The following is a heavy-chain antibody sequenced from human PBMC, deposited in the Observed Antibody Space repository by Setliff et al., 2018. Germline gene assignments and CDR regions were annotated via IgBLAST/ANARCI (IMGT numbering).Heavy chain of an antibody. CDR3: ARGGTFRYFDF. D-gene: IGHD5-12*01. CDR2: VYYSGTA. Sequence: SETLSLTCTVSDGSLSTYYWSWIRQPPGKGLEFIGYVYYSGTANYSHSLRSRLTISVDKSKNQFSLKLRSVTAADTAVYYCARGGTFRYFDFWGQGAPVTVSS. V-gene: IGHV4-59*01. CDR1: DGSLSTYY. J-gene: IGHJ4*02.